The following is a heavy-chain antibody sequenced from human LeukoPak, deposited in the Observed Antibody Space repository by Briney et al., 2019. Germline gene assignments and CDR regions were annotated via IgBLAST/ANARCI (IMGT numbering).Heavy chain of an antibody. D-gene: IGHD5-18*01. Sequence: AETLSLTCTVSGGSISIYYWSWIRQPPGKGLEWIGYIYNSGSTNYNPSLKSRVTISVDTCKNQFSLKLSSVTAADTAVYYCARGVDTAMYNYYAMDVWGQGTTVTVSS. CDR3: ARGVDTAMYNYYAMDV. V-gene: IGHV4-59*08. CDR2: IYNSGST. J-gene: IGHJ6*02. CDR1: GGSISIYY.